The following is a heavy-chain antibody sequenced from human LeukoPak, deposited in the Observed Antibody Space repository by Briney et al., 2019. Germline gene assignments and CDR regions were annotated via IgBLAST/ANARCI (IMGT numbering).Heavy chain of an antibody. D-gene: IGHD6-6*01. V-gene: IGHV3-30*18. Sequence: GGSLRLSCAASGFTFSSYGMHWVRQAPGKGLEWVAVISYDGSNKYYADSVKGRFTISRDNSKNTLYLQMNSLRAEDTAVYYCAKLGFDSSSDYWGREPWSPSPQ. J-gene: IGHJ4*02. CDR3: AKLGFDSSSDY. CDR1: GFTFSSYG. CDR2: ISYDGSNK.